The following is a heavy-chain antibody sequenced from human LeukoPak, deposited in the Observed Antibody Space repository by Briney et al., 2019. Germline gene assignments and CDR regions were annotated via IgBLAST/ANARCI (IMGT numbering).Heavy chain of an antibody. CDR2: IYYSGST. CDR1: GGSISSGGYY. Sequence: SETLSLTCTVSGGSISSGGYYWSWIRQHPGTGLEWIGYIYYSGSTYYNPSLKSRVTISVDTSKNQFSLKLSSVTAADTAVYYCARTLHIVVVTAKTPYNWFDPWGQGTLVTVSS. D-gene: IGHD2-21*02. V-gene: IGHV4-31*03. J-gene: IGHJ5*02. CDR3: ARTLHIVVVTAKTPYNWFDP.